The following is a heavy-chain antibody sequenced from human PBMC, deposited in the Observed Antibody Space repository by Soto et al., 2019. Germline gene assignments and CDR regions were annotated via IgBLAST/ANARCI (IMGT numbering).Heavy chain of an antibody. Sequence: QVQLQESGPGLVKPSETLSLTCTVSGGSISSYYWSWIRQPPGKGLEWIGYIYYSGSTNYNPSLKSRVTKSVDTSKNQFSLKLSSVTAADTAVYYCARQRIYGSGFDYWGQGTLVTVSS. CDR1: GGSISSYY. CDR3: ARQRIYGSGFDY. CDR2: IYYSGST. D-gene: IGHD6-19*01. J-gene: IGHJ4*02. V-gene: IGHV4-59*08.